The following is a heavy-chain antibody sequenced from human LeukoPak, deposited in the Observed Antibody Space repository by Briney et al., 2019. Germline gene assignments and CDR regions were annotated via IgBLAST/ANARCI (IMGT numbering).Heavy chain of an antibody. CDR1: GFTFSSYS. Sequence: GGSLRLSCAASGFTFSSYSMNWVRQAPGKGLEWVSSISSSSSYIYYADSVKGRFTISRDNAKNSLYLQMNSLRAEETAVYYCARVLEHTGYSIELAGNYYYGMDVWGQGTTVTVSS. V-gene: IGHV3-21*01. J-gene: IGHJ6*02. D-gene: IGHD6-13*01. CDR3: ARVLEHTGYSIELAGNYYYGMDV. CDR2: ISSSSSYI.